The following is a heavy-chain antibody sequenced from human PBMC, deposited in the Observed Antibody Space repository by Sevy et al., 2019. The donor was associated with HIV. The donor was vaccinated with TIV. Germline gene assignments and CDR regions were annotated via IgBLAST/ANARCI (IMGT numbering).Heavy chain of an antibody. V-gene: IGHV3-30-3*01. D-gene: IGHD2-15*01. CDR3: ARDPGNYSSGGSCYGTDLDY. Sequence: GGSLRLSCAASGFTFSSYAMHWVRQAPGKGLEWVAVISYDGSNEYYADSVKGRFTISRDNSKNTLYLQMNSLRAEDTAVYYCARDPGNYSSGGSCYGTDLDYWGQGTLVTVSS. CDR1: GFTFSSYA. CDR2: ISYDGSNE. J-gene: IGHJ4*02.